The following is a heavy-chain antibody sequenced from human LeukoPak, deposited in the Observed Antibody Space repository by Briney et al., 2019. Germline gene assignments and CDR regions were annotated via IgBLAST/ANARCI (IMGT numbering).Heavy chain of an antibody. D-gene: IGHD2-8*02. CDR1: GDSISSYY. Sequence: ASETLSLTCTVSGDSISSYYWSWIRQPPGKGLEWIAYISDIGSINYNPSLKSRVTISLDTSKNQFSLKLSSVTAADTAVYYCAGHHPRNTVDFWGQGTLVTVSS. CDR2: ISDIGSI. CDR3: AGHHPRNTVDF. V-gene: IGHV4-59*08. J-gene: IGHJ4*02.